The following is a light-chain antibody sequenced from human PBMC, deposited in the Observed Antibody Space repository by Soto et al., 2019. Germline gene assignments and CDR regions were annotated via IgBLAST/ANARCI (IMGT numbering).Light chain of an antibody. CDR3: QQYETFSGT. CDR2: DAS. V-gene: IGKV1-5*01. J-gene: IGKJ1*01. CDR1: QNIRNW. Sequence: DIQMTQSPSTLAASVCDSVTITCRASQNIRNWLAWYQQKPGKAPNPLIYDASSLKSGVPARFSGSGSGTEFTLTISSLQPDDFATYYCQQYETFSGTFGPGTKVDIK.